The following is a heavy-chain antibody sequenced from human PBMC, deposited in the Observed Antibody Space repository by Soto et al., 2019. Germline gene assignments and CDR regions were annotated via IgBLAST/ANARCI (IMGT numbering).Heavy chain of an antibody. CDR1: GGSISSSSYY. CDR3: ARSPIMITFGGVIVAHFDY. D-gene: IGHD3-16*02. J-gene: IGHJ4*02. CDR2: IYYSGST. Sequence: LSLTCTVSGGSISSSSYYWGWIRQPPGKGLEWIGSIYYSGSTYYNPSLKSRVTISVDTSKNQFSLKLSSVTAADTAVYYCARSPIMITFGGVIVAHFDYWGQGTLVTVSS. V-gene: IGHV4-39*01.